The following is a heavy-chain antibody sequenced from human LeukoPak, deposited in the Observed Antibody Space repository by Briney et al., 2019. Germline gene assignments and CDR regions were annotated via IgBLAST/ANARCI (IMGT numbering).Heavy chain of an antibody. CDR2: INHGGST. CDR1: GGSFSGYY. Sequence: SETLSLTCAVYGGSFSGYYWSWIRQPPGKGLEWIGEINHGGSTNYNPSLKSRVTISVDTSKNQFSLKLSSVTAADTAVYYCARSYYYDSNIDYWGQGTLVTVSS. J-gene: IGHJ4*02. CDR3: ARSYYYDSNIDY. V-gene: IGHV4-34*01. D-gene: IGHD3-22*01.